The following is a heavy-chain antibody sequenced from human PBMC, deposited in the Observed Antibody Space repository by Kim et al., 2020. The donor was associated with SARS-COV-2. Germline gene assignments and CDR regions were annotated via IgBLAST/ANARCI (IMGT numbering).Heavy chain of an antibody. J-gene: IGHJ5*02. D-gene: IGHD3-16*01. CDR2: IYYSGST. CDR3: ARGRWRKRTGVMDYWFDP. CDR1: GGSISSYY. V-gene: IGHV4-59*01. Sequence: SETLSLTCTVSGGSISSYYWSWIRQPPGKGLEWIGYIYYSGSTNYNPSLKSRVTISVDTSKNQFSLKLSSVTAADTAVYYCARGRWRKRTGVMDYWFDPWGEGTLVTVSS.